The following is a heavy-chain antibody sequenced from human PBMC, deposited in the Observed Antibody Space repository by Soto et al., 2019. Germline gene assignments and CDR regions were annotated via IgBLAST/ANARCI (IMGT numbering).Heavy chain of an antibody. D-gene: IGHD6-13*01. Sequence: SETLSLTCTVSGGSVSSGSYYWSWIRQPPGKGLEWIGYIYYSGSTYYNPSLKSRVTISVETSKNQFSLKLSSVTAADTAVYYCARDPGMGSSLRFHWFDPWGQGTLVTVSS. CDR2: IYYSGST. V-gene: IGHV4-30-4*08. CDR1: GGSVSSGSYY. CDR3: ARDPGMGSSLRFHWFDP. J-gene: IGHJ5*02.